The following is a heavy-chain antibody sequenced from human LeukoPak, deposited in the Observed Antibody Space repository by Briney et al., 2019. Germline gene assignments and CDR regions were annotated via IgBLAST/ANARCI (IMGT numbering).Heavy chain of an antibody. Sequence: SETLSLTCAVHVGSFSGYYWSWIRQPPGKGLEWIGEINHSGSTNYNSSLKSRVTISVDTSKNQFSLKLSSVTAADTAVYYCARGYYGSGSHCCHMDVWGKGTTITVS. CDR3: ARGYYGSGSHCCHMDV. D-gene: IGHD3-10*01. CDR1: VGSFSGYY. J-gene: IGHJ6*03. V-gene: IGHV4-34*01. CDR2: INHSGST.